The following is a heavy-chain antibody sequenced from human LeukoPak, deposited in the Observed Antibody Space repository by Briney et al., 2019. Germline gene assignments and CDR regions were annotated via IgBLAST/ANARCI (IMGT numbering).Heavy chain of an antibody. V-gene: IGHV3-23*01. J-gene: IGHJ4*02. CDR2: ISGSGDST. D-gene: IGHD7-27*01. Sequence: GGSLRLSCAASGFTFSSYAMSWVRQAPGKGLEWVSAISGSGDSTYYGDSVKGRFTISRDNSKNTLYLQMNSLRAEDTAVYYCAKDGGLWVSAHWGDSWGRGTLVTVSS. CDR1: GFTFSSYA. CDR3: AKDGGLWVSAHWGDS.